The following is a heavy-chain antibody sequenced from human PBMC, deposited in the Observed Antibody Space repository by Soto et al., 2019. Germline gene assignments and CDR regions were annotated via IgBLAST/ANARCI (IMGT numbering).Heavy chain of an antibody. CDR2: ISYSGST. V-gene: IGHV4-59*01. CDR3: ARGTRATQYYNYFYGMDV. J-gene: IGHJ6*02. D-gene: IGHD4-4*01. Sequence: SETLSLTCTVSGDSISPYYWTWVRQAPGKGLEWIGYISYSGSTNYNPSLKSRLTILLNTSKKHFSLKLSSVTAADTALYYCARGTRATQYYNYFYGMDVWGQGXTVTVYS. CDR1: GDSISPYY.